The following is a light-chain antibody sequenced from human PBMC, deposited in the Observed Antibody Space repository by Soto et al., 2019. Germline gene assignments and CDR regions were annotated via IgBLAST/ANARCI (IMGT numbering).Light chain of an antibody. CDR1: ISDVGSYNL. V-gene: IGLV2-23*02. Sequence: QSVLTQPASVSGSPGQSITISCTGTISDVGSYNLVSWYQQHPGKAPKLMIYEVSKRPSGVSNRFSGSKSGNTASLTISGLQAEDEADYYCCSYAGSSTFLVFGGGTQLTVL. CDR2: EVS. CDR3: CSYAGSSTFLV. J-gene: IGLJ2*01.